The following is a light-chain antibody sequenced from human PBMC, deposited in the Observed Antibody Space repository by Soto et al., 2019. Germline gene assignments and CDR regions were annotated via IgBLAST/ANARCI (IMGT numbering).Light chain of an antibody. CDR3: CSYAGSSSYV. CDR1: SSDVGSYNL. J-gene: IGLJ1*01. V-gene: IGLV2-23*01. CDR2: EGS. Sequence: QSVLTQPASVSGYPGQSITISCTGTSSDVGSYNLVSWYQQHPGKAPKLMIYEGSKRPSGVSNRFSGSKSGNTASLTISGLQAEDEADYYCCSYAGSSSYVFGTGTKV.